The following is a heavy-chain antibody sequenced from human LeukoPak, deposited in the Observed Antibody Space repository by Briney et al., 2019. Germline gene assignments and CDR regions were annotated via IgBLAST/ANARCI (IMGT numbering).Heavy chain of an antibody. CDR1: GFAFSSYG. CDR2: IKEDGSEK. Sequence: GGSLRLSCAASGFAFSSYGMHWVRQAPGKGLEWVANIKEDGSEKYYVDSVKGRFTISRDNAKNSLYLQMNTLRGEDTAVYYCMTGDHYDFWGQGTLVTVSS. J-gene: IGHJ4*02. CDR3: MTGDHYDF. V-gene: IGHV3-7*01.